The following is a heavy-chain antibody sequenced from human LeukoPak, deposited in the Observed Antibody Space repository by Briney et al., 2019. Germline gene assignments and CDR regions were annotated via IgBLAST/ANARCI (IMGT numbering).Heavy chain of an antibody. V-gene: IGHV4-39*07. CDR1: GASFSSSRYY. Sequence: SETLSLTCTVSGASFSSSRYYWGWIRQPPGKGLEWIGSVYDSGSTYHNPSLKSRVTISLDTSKNQFSLKLTSVTAADTAVYYCAKTGSTIAARPPDYWGQGTLVTVSS. D-gene: IGHD6-6*01. J-gene: IGHJ4*02. CDR2: VYDSGST. CDR3: AKTGSTIAARPPDY.